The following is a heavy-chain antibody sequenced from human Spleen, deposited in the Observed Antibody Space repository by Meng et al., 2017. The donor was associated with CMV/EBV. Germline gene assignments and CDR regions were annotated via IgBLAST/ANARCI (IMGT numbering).Heavy chain of an antibody. CDR2: INPHSGDT. CDR1: GFTFTGYY. J-gene: IGHJ4*02. V-gene: IGHV1-2*02. Sequence: KVSCKASGFTFTGYYVHWVRQAPGQGLEWMGWINPHSGDTNYAQKFQGRVTMTRDTSMTTASMELGRLTSDDTAVYYCARDPNSGSPYWGQGTLVTVSS. D-gene: IGHD1-26*01. CDR3: ARDPNSGSPY.